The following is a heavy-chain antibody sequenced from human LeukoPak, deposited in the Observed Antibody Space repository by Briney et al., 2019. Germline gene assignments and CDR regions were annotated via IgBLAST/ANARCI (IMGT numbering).Heavy chain of an antibody. Sequence: PSETLSLTCAVYGGSFSGYYWGWIRQPPGKGLEWIGAIYHSGNTYYSPSPKSRVTISVDTSKNQFSLKLSSVTAADTAVYYCARAYSGYADSWGQGTLVTVTS. J-gene: IGHJ4*02. CDR2: IYHSGNT. CDR1: GGSFSGYY. V-gene: IGHV4-34*01. CDR3: ARAYSGYADS. D-gene: IGHD5-12*01.